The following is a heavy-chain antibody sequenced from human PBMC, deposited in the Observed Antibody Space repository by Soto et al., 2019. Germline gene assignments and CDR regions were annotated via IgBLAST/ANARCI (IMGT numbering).Heavy chain of an antibody. CDR3: ASGRFRWAPVFDY. CDR2: ISYDGSNK. D-gene: IGHD1-26*01. CDR1: RFSLSSYA. V-gene: IGHV3-30-3*01. Sequence: GGSLRLSCSASRFSLSSYAIHWFRQPPGKGLEWVAVISYDGSNKYYADSVKGRFTISRDNSKNTLYLQMNSLRAEDTAVYYCASGRFRWAPVFDYWGQGTLVTVSS. J-gene: IGHJ4*02.